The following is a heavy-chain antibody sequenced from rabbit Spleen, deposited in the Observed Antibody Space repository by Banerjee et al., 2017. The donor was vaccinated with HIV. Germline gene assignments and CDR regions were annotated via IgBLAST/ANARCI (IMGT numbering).Heavy chain of an antibody. CDR2: IDTGSSGFT. CDR3: ARDTSSSFSSYGMDL. D-gene: IGHD1-1*01. J-gene: IGHJ6*01. CDR1: GFDLNTYG. Sequence: QEQLVESGGGLVQPGGSLTLSCKASGFDLNTYGVSWVRQAPGKGLEWIACIDTGSSGFTYFASWAKGRFTISKTSSTTVTLQMTSLTAADTATYFCARDTSSSFSSYGMDLWGPGTLVTVS. V-gene: IGHV1S45*01.